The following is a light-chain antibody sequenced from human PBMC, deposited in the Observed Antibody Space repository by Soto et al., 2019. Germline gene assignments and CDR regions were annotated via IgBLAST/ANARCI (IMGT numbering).Light chain of an antibody. J-gene: IGKJ5*01. CDR3: QQYGSSPIT. CDR2: GAS. Sequence: EIVLTQSPATLSLSPGERATLSCRASQSFSSRSLAWYQQKPGQAPRLXIYGASSRATGIPDRFSGSGSGTDFTLTISRLEPEDFAVYYCQQYGSSPITFGQGTRLEIK. V-gene: IGKV3-20*01. CDR1: QSFSSRS.